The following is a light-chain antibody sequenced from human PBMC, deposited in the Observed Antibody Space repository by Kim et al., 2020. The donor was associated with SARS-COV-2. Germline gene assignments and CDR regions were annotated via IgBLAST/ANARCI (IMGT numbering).Light chain of an antibody. J-gene: IGLJ3*02. CDR1: NIGSKI. CDR3: QVWDSSSDHPV. V-gene: IGLV3-21*04. Sequence: HGKTARITGGGKNIGSKIESRYQKKPGQAPVLVIYYESDRPSGNPERFSGSNSGNTATLTISRVEAGDEADYYCQVWDSSSDHPVFGGGTQLTVL. CDR2: YES.